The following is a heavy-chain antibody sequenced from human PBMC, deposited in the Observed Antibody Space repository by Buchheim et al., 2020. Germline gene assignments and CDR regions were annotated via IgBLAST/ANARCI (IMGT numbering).Heavy chain of an antibody. CDR3: ARGFRYSSSWDPSYYYYSMDV. V-gene: IGHV4-59*01. CDR1: GGSISSYY. CDR2: IYYSGST. Sequence: QVQLQESGPGLVKPSETLPLTCTVSGGSISSYYWSWIRQPPGKGLEWIGYIYYSGSTNYNPSLKSRVTISVDTSKNQFSLKLSSVTAADTAVYYCARGFRYSSSWDPSYYYYSMDVWGQGTT. J-gene: IGHJ6*02. D-gene: IGHD6-13*01.